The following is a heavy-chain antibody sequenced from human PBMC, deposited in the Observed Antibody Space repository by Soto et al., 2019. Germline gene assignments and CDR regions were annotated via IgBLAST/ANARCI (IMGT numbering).Heavy chain of an antibody. CDR3: TRATVAGITGLDY. CDR1: GFNVGAFA. D-gene: IGHD1-20*01. V-gene: IGHV3-23*01. Sequence: EVQLLESGGDLVQPGGSLRLSCAASGFNVGAFAVNWVRQAPGKGLEWVSGISVGAAFIYYADSVRGRFSFSRDASENILYLQMNSLRVDDTALYYCTRATVAGITGLDYWGPGTLVTVSS. J-gene: IGHJ4*02. CDR2: ISVGAAFI.